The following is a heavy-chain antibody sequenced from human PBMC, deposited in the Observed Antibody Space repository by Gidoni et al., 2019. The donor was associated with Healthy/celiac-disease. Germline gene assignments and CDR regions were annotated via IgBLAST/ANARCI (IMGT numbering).Heavy chain of an antibody. D-gene: IGHD3-10*01. CDR3: AKLEYYYGSGSHYYFDY. V-gene: IGHV3-23*01. CDR1: GFTFSSYA. CDR2: ISGSGGST. J-gene: IGHJ4*02. Sequence: EVQLLESGGGLVQPGGSLRPSCAASGFTFSSYAMSWVRQAPGKGLEWVSAISGSGGSTYYADSVKGRFTISRDNSKNTLYLQMNSLRAEDTAVYYCAKLEYYYGSGSHYYFDYWGQGTLVTVSS.